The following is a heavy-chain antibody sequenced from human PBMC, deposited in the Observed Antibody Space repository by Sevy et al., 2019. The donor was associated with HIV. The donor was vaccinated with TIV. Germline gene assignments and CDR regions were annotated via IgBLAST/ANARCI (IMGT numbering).Heavy chain of an antibody. Sequence: GGSLRLSCTASGFTFGDYCMSWVRQAPGKGLEWVAFLKSDVYGGTVDHAASVRGRFVISRDDSKTIAYLQMNDLKTEETGVYYFTRWKGAQSIFDYWGQGALVTVSS. V-gene: IGHV3-49*04. CDR3: TRWKGAQSIFDY. CDR2: LKSDVYGGTV. J-gene: IGHJ4*02. D-gene: IGHD1-1*01. CDR1: GFTFGDYC.